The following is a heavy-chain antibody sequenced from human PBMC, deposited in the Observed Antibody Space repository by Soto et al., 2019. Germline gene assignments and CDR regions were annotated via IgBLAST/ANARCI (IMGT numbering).Heavy chain of an antibody. CDR2: IYFAGTT. D-gene: IGHD3-16*01. J-gene: IGHJ4*02. CDR3: ARLGAYLQALDS. CDR1: NGSISPNY. V-gene: IGHV4-59*08. Sequence: QVQLQESGPGLVKPSETLSLTCTVSNGSISPNYWSWIRQPPGKGLEWIGYIYFAGTTTYNPSLKSRVTISLDASKNRFSLRLTSVTAADTVVYYCARLGAYLQALDSWGQGTLVTVSS.